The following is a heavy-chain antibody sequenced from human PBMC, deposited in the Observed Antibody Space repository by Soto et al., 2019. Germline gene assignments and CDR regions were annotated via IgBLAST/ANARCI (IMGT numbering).Heavy chain of an antibody. CDR3: VSQRTTVPTQAYFDY. V-gene: IGHV4-39*01. CDR2: VYYRGRS. Sequence: SEPLSLTCTVSGGSVTNGSYYWGWIRQSPGKGLEWIGSVYYRGRSYSKSSVKSRVTISVDTSKNRFSLSLNSVTASDTAVYFCVSQRTTVPTQAYFDYWGPGALVTVS. J-gene: IGHJ4*02. D-gene: IGHD4-17*01. CDR1: GGSVTNGSYY.